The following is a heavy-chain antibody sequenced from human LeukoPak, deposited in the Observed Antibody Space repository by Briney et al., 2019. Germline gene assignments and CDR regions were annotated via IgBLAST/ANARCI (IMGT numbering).Heavy chain of an antibody. CDR2: IYTSGST. CDR3: AREGARYSGYDS. Sequence: SETLSLTCTVSRGSISSGSYYWSWIRQPAGKGLEWIGRIYTSGSTNYNPSLKSRVTISVDTSKNQFSLKLSSVTAADTAVYYCAREGARYSGYDSWGQGTLVTVSS. D-gene: IGHD5-12*01. CDR1: RGSISSGSYY. V-gene: IGHV4-61*02. J-gene: IGHJ4*02.